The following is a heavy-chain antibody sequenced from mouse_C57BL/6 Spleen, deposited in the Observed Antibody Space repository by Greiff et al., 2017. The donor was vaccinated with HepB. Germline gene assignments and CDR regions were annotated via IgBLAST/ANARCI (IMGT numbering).Heavy chain of an antibody. D-gene: IGHD1-1*01. V-gene: IGHV5-17*01. CDR3: ARQPLYYGSSLYWYFDV. Sequence: VQLKESGGGLVKPGGSLKLSCAASGFTFSDYGMHWVRQAPEKGLEWVAYISSGSSTIYYADTVKGRFTISRDNAKNTLFLQMTSLRSEDTAMYYCARQPLYYGSSLYWYFDVWGTGTTVTVSS. CDR2: ISSGSSTI. CDR1: GFTFSDYG. J-gene: IGHJ1*03.